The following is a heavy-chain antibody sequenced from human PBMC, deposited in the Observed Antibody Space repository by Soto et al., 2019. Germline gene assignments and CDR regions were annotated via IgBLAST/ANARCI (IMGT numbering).Heavy chain of an antibody. D-gene: IGHD3-10*01. CDR1: GFTFSSYA. Sequence: QVQLVESGGGVVQPGRSPRLSCAASGFTFSSYAMHWVRQAPGKGLEWVAVISYDGSNKYYADSVKGRFTISRDNSKNTLYLQMNSLRAEDTAVYYCADTMGGVWGQGTTVTVSS. CDR2: ISYDGSNK. CDR3: ADTMGGV. J-gene: IGHJ6*02. V-gene: IGHV3-30-3*01.